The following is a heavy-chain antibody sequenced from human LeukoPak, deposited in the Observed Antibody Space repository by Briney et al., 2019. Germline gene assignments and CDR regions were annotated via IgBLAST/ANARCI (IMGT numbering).Heavy chain of an antibody. CDR3: ARDLSLRGVVVVAATYYYYGMDV. CDR1: GYTFTSYD. J-gene: IGHJ6*02. Sequence: ASVKVSCKASGYTFTSYDINWVRQAPGQGLEWMGIINPSGGSTSYAQKFQGRVTMTRDTSTSTVYMELSSLRSEDTAVYYCARDLSLRGVVVVAATYYYYGMDVWGQGTTVTVSS. V-gene: IGHV1-46*01. D-gene: IGHD2-15*01. CDR2: INPSGGST.